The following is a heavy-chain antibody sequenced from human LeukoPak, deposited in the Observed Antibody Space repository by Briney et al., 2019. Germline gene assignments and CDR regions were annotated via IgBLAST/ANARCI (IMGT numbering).Heavy chain of an antibody. CDR1: GDSFSGSPAV. Sequence: PSQTLSLTCAISGDSFSGSPAVWNWIRQSPSRGLEWLVRAYYRSKWYIDYAVSVKCRITITPDTSKNQFYLQLNSVTPEDTAVYYCARGAVRGGTNFDYWGQGTLVTVSS. CDR2: AYYRSKWYI. V-gene: IGHV6-1*01. D-gene: IGHD3-10*01. J-gene: IGHJ4*02. CDR3: ARGAVRGGTNFDY.